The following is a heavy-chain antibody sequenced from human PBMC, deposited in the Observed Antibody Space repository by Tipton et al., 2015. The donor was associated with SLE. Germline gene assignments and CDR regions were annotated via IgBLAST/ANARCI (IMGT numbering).Heavy chain of an antibody. V-gene: IGHV4-61*02. CDR2: IYTSGST. D-gene: IGHD6-6*01. CDR1: GGSITSVSYY. Sequence: TLSLTCTVSGGSITSVSYYWSWIRQPAGKGLEWIGRIYTSGSTNYNPSLKSRVTISVDTSKNQFSLKLSSVTAADTAVYYCARLHNLYSSSYPYRGQGTQVTVSS. J-gene: IGHJ4*02. CDR3: ARLHNLYSSSYPY.